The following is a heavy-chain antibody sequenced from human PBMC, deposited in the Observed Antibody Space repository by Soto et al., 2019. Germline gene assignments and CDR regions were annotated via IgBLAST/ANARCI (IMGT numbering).Heavy chain of an antibody. CDR3: ARGNFNIVVVPAGNYYYYYMAV. Sequence: SETLSLTCAVYGGSFSGYYWSWIRQPPGKGLEWIGEINHSGSTNYNPSLKSRVTISVDTSKNQFSLKLSSVTAADTAVYYCARGNFNIVVVPAGNYYYYYMAVWGKGTTVTVSS. CDR2: INHSGST. J-gene: IGHJ6*03. CDR1: GGSFSGYY. V-gene: IGHV4-34*01. D-gene: IGHD2-2*01.